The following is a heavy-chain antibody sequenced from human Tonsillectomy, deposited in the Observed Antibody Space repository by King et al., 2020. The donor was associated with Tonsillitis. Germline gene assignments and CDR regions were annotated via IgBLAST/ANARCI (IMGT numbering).Heavy chain of an antibody. D-gene: IGHD6-19*01. V-gene: IGHV3-49*05. CDR1: GFTFGDYS. CDR2: TSSKVYGGTT. J-gene: IGHJ6*02. CDR3: TRGRAAVANYYYNGMDV. Sequence: VQLVESGGGLVKPGRSLRLSCTGSGFTFGDYSMSWFRQAPGKGLQWVCFTSSKVYGGTTEYAASVKGRFTISRDDSTSIAYLQMTSLKTEDTAVYYCTRGRAAVANYYYNGMDVWGQGTTVTVSS.